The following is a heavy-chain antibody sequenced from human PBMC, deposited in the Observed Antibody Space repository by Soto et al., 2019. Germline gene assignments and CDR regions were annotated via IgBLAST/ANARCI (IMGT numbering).Heavy chain of an antibody. J-gene: IGHJ5*01. CDR2: MNPNSGNT. V-gene: IGHV1-8*01. CDR3: ASSDGYNFNWLDS. Sequence: QVQLVQSGAEVKTPGASVKVSCKASGYTFATYDINWVRQAPGQGLEWMGWMNPNSGNTGYAQKFQGRLTMTRDTALSVAHMELSSLRNEDSAVYYCASSDGYNFNWLDSWGHGTLVTVSA. CDR1: GYTFATYD. D-gene: IGHD2-21*01.